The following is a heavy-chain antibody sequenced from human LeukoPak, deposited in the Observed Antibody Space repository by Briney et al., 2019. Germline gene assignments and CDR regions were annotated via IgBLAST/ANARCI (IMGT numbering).Heavy chain of an antibody. J-gene: IGHJ4*02. V-gene: IGHV3-7*03. D-gene: IGHD3-22*01. CDR3: ARAGDYYSTGDC. Sequence: PGGSLRLSCAASGFTFSSYWMTWVRQAPGKGLEWVANIKQDGSEKYYVDSVKGRFTISRDNAKNSLSLHMNSLKTDDTAVYYCARAGDYYSTGDCWGQGTLVTVSS. CDR1: GFTFSSYW. CDR2: IKQDGSEK.